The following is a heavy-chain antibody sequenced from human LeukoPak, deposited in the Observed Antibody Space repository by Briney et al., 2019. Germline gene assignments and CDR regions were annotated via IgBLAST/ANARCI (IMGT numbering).Heavy chain of an antibody. J-gene: IGHJ5*02. Sequence: PSETLSLTCTVSGGSISNSSYYWSWIRQPPGKGLEWIGYIYYSGSTYYNPSLKSRVTISVDTSKNQFSLKLSSVTAADTAVYYCARGQLLEGWFDPWGQGTLVTVSS. CDR1: GGSISNSSYY. CDR2: IYYSGST. V-gene: IGHV4-30-4*08. CDR3: ARGQLLEGWFDP. D-gene: IGHD2-2*01.